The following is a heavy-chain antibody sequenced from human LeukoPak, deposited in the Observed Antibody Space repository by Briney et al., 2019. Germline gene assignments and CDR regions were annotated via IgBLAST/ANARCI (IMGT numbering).Heavy chain of an antibody. D-gene: IGHD6-13*01. V-gene: IGHV4-4*02. Sequence: SGTLSLTCAVSGGSISVFNWWSWVRPPPGKGLEWIGEIYLGGTTNYNPSLKSRVTISVDKSKNQLSLKLSSVTAADTAVYYCARGITGYSSSWFGSGDYYYYYMDVWGKGTTVTVSS. CDR3: ARGITGYSSSWFGSGDYYYYYMDV. J-gene: IGHJ6*03. CDR2: IYLGGTT. CDR1: GGSISVFNW.